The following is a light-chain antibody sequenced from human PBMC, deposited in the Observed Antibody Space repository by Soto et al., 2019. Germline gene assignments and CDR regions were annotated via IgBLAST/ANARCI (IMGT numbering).Light chain of an antibody. CDR3: SSYTSISIYV. Sequence: QSALTQPPSVSGSPGQSVAISCTGTSSDVGGSNGVSWYQQPPGTAPKLIIYDVSNRPSGVPDRFSGSKSGNTASLIISGLQAEDEGDYDCSSYTSISIYVFGPGTK. V-gene: IGLV2-18*02. CDR2: DVS. J-gene: IGLJ1*01. CDR1: SSDVGGSNG.